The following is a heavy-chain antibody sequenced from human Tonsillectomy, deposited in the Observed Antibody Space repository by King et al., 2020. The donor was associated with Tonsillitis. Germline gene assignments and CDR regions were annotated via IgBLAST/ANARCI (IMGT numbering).Heavy chain of an antibody. J-gene: IGHJ6*03. CDR3: AKDLTGGDNSYYYMDV. V-gene: IGHV3-30*18. D-gene: IGHD7-27*01. CDR1: GFSFSTSG. CDR2: ISYDGSTK. Sequence: VQLVESGGGVVQPGRSLRLSCAASGFSFSTSGMHWVRQAPGKGLEWVALISYDGSTKYYGDSVKGRFTISRDNFKNTLYLEMTSLKAEDTAVYYCAKDLTGGDNSYYYMDVWGKGTTVTVSS.